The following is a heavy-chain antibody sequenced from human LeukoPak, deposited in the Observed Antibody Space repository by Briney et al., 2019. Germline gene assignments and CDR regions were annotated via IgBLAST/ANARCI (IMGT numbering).Heavy chain of an antibody. CDR2: ISGNGGST. Sequence: GGSLRLSCAASGFTFSRYAMSWVRQAPGKGLEWASSISGNGGSTYYAESVKGRFTISRDNSKNTLYLQMNSLRAEDTAVYYCAKDVLIVVVDGGYFDYWGQGTLVTVSS. D-gene: IGHD3-22*01. CDR3: AKDVLIVVVDGGYFDY. CDR1: GFTFSRYA. J-gene: IGHJ4*02. V-gene: IGHV3-23*01.